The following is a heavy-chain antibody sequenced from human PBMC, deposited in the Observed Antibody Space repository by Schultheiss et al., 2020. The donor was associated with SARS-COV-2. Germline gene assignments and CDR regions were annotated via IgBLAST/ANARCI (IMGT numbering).Heavy chain of an antibody. J-gene: IGHJ6*02. CDR2: ISAYSGNT. D-gene: IGHD6-6*01. Sequence: ASVKVSCKASGYTFNTYGLSWVRQAPGQGLEWMGWISAYSGNTQYAQKIQGRVTMTTDTSTNTAYMELRSLTSDDTAVYYCARARARYYYYAMDVWGQGTTVTVSS. CDR3: ARARARYYYYAMDV. CDR1: GYTFNTYG. V-gene: IGHV1-18*04.